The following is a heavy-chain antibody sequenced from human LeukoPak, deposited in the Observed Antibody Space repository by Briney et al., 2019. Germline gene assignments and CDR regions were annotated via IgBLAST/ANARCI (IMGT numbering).Heavy chain of an antibody. Sequence: PGGSLRLSCAASGFTFSDYYMSWIRQAPGKGLEWVSYMSSSGSTIYYADSVKGRFTISRENAKNSLYLQMNSLRDEDTAVYYCATDSTVPAATFDPWGQGTMVTVSS. CDR3: ATDSTVPAATFDP. D-gene: IGHD2-2*01. J-gene: IGHJ5*02. CDR1: GFTFSDYY. V-gene: IGHV3-11*01. CDR2: MSSSGSTI.